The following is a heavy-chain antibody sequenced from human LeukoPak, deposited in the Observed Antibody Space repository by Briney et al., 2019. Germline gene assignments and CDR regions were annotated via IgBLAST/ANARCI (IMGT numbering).Heavy chain of an antibody. CDR3: TRDQTPYY. Sequence: GGSLRLSCTASGFTFGDYAMTWVRQGPGKGLEWVGFIRSKVYGGTPEYAASVKGRFTISRDDSQGIAYLQMNSLETEDTAVYYCTRDQTPYYWGQGTLVTVSS. V-gene: IGHV3-49*04. CDR2: IRSKVYGGTP. J-gene: IGHJ4*02. CDR1: GFTFGDYA.